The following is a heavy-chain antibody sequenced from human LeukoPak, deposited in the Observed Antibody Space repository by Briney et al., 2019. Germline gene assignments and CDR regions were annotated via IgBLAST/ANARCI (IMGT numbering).Heavy chain of an antibody. CDR1: GFTFSSYW. D-gene: IGHD4-17*01. J-gene: IGHJ4*02. V-gene: IGHV3-7*01. CDR3: ARVNPDYGDNHFDY. CDR2: IKQDGNAK. Sequence: GGSLRLSCAASGFTFSSYWMTWVRQAPGKGLEWVANIKQDGNAKFYVDSVKGRFTISRDNAKNSLYLRMNSLRAEDTAMYYCARVNPDYGDNHFDYWGQGSLVTVSS.